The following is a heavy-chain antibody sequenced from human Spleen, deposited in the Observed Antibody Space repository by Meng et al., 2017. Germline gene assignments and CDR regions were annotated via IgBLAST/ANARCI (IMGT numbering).Heavy chain of an antibody. CDR2: INHSGST. Sequence: QLQLQHGGAGLLKPSETLSLTCAVYGGSFSGYYWSWIRQPPGKGLEWIGEINHSGSTNYNPSLKSRVTISVDTSKNQFSLKLSSVTAADTAVYYCARDPRIAAAGPGRFDYWGQGTLVTVSS. V-gene: IGHV4-34*01. CDR1: GGSFSGYY. CDR3: ARDPRIAAAGPGRFDY. J-gene: IGHJ4*02. D-gene: IGHD6-13*01.